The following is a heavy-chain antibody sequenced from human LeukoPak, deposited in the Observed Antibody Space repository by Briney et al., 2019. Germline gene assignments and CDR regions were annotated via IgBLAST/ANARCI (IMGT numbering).Heavy chain of an antibody. CDR3: ARGGYNWNFGDS. CDR1: GFTFSTYA. D-gene: IGHD1-7*01. J-gene: IGHJ4*02. V-gene: IGHV3-30*04. Sequence: PGRSLRLSCAASGFTFSTYAMHWVRQAPGKGLEWVALISYDVTNKYYADSVKGRFSISRDNSKDTLFLQMNSLRTEDTAVYFCARGGYNWNFGDSWGQGTLVTPSA. CDR2: ISYDVTNK.